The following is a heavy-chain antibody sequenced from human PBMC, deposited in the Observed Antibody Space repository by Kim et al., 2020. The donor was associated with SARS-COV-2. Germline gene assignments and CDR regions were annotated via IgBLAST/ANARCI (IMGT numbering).Heavy chain of an antibody. CDR3: ATLTTVTTDSGARSYWYFDL. CDR2: IYHSGST. J-gene: IGHJ2*01. CDR1: GYSISSGYY. Sequence: SETLSLTCTVSGYSISSGYYWGWIRQPPGKGLEWIGSIYHSGSTYYNPSLKSRVTISVDTSKNQFSLKLSSVTAADTAVYYCATLTTVTTDSGARSYWYFDLWGRGTLVTVSS. V-gene: IGHV4-38-2*02. D-gene: IGHD4-17*01.